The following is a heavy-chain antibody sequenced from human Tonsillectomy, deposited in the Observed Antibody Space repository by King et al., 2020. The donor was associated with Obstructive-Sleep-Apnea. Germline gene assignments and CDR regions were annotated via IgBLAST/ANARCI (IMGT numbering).Heavy chain of an antibody. CDR2: ISYDGTNK. CDR1: GFTFSSYA. CDR3: ARDYDSSGYYWGPDY. J-gene: IGHJ4*02. Sequence: QLVESGGGVVQPGRSLRLSCAASGFTFSSYALHWVRQAPGKGLEWVAVISYDGTNKYYADSVKGRFTISRDNSKNTLYLQMNSLRAEDTAVYYCARDYDSSGYYWGPDYWGQGTLVTVSS. V-gene: IGHV3-30-3*01. D-gene: IGHD3-22*01.